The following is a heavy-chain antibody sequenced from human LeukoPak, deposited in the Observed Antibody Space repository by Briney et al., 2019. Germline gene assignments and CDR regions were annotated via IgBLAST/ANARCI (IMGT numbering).Heavy chain of an antibody. CDR2: ISYDGSNK. J-gene: IGHJ4*02. D-gene: IGHD6-19*01. CDR3: ARDRVRREVAVAGTLAY. Sequence: PGGSLRLSCAASGFTFSSYGMHWVRQAPGKGLEWVAVISYDGSNKYYADSVKGRFTISRDNSKNTLYLQMNSLRAEDTAVYYCARDRVRREVAVAGTLAYWGQGTLVTISS. V-gene: IGHV3-30*19. CDR1: GFTFSSYG.